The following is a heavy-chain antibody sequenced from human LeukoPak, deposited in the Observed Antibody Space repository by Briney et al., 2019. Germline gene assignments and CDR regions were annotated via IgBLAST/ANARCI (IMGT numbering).Heavy chain of an antibody. D-gene: IGHD2-21*01. CDR1: GYTFTSYG. Sequence: ASVKVSCKASGYTFTSYGISWVRQAPGQGLEWMGWISAYNGNTNYAQKLQGRVTMTTDTSTSTAYMELRSLRSDDTAVYYCARERERIYFESNWFDPWGQGTLVTVSS. CDR2: ISAYNGNT. V-gene: IGHV1-18*01. J-gene: IGHJ5*02. CDR3: ARERERIYFESNWFDP.